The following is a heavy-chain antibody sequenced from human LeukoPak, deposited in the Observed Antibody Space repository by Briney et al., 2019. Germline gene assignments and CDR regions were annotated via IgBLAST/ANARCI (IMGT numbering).Heavy chain of an antibody. CDR3: AREQTSGALGPYGEDAFDI. Sequence: SETLSLTCAVYGGSFSGYYWSWIRQPPGKGLEWIGEINHSGSTDYNPSLKSRVTISVDTSKNQFSLKLSSVTAADTAVYYCAREQTSGALGPYGEDAFDIWGQGTMVTVSS. V-gene: IGHV4-34*01. CDR1: GGSFSGYY. CDR2: INHSGST. J-gene: IGHJ3*02. D-gene: IGHD4-17*01.